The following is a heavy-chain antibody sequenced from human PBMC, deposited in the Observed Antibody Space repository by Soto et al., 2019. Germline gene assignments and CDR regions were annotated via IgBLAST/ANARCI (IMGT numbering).Heavy chain of an antibody. Sequence: VPLPGVGPGLVKPSQTLSPTRPAPGGPLHNGGYFLSRMRQPPGKGPEWVGYIYYRGSTYYNPSLKGRVTISVDTSNNQFSLKLSSVTAADTAVYYCARSRGTGTYPHAFQPWGQGTLVTVSS. J-gene: IGHJ1*01. CDR2: IYYRGST. CDR1: GGPLHNGGYF. V-gene: IGHV4-31*03. D-gene: IGHD1-26*01. CDR3: ARSRGTGTYPHAFQP.